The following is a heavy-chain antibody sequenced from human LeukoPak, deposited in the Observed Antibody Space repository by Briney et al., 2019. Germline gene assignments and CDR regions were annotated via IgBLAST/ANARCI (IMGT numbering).Heavy chain of an antibody. CDR1: GFTFSSYS. V-gene: IGHV3-21*01. J-gene: IGHJ4*02. Sequence: GGSLRLSCAASGFTFSSYSMNWVRQAPGKGLEWVSSISSSSSYIYYADSVKGRFTISRDNAKNSLYLQMNSLRAEDTAVYYCARGVTRYCSSTSCYYFDYWGQGTLVTVSS. CDR3: ARGVTRYCSSTSCYYFDY. CDR2: ISSSSSYI. D-gene: IGHD2-2*01.